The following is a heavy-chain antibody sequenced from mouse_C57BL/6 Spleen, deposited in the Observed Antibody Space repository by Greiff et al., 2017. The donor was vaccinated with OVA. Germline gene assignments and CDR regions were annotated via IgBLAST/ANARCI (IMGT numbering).Heavy chain of an antibody. D-gene: IGHD1-1*01. Sequence: EVKLVESGAELVKPGASVKLSCTASGFNIKDYYMHWVKQRTEQGLEWIGRIDPEDGETKYAPEFKGKATITADTSSNTAYLQLSSLTSEDTAVYYCARPFITTAFPDYWGQGTTLTVSS. CDR1: GFNIKDYY. J-gene: IGHJ2*01. V-gene: IGHV14-2*01. CDR2: IDPEDGET. CDR3: ARPFITTAFPDY.